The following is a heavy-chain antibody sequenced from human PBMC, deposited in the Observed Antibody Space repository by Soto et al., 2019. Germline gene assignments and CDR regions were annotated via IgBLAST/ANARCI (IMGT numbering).Heavy chain of an antibody. CDR3: ARGSEFYDSSGYYYFDY. CDR2: ISYDGSNK. V-gene: IGHV3-30-3*01. J-gene: IGHJ4*02. Sequence: VQLVESGGGVVQPGRSLRLSCAASGFTFSSYAMHWVRQAPGKGLEWVAVISYDGSNKYYADSVKGRFTISRDNSKNTLYLQMNSLRAEDTAVYYCARGSEFYDSSGYYYFDYWGQGTLVTVSS. D-gene: IGHD3-22*01. CDR1: GFTFSSYA.